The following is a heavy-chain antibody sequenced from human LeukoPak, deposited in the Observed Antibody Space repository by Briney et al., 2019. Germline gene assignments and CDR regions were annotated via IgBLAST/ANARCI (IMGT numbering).Heavy chain of an antibody. CDR3: ARRYYYDSSGYLYYFDY. CDR2: IYPGDSDT. J-gene: IGHJ4*02. CDR1: GYSFTSYW. D-gene: IGHD3-22*01. Sequence: GESLKISCKGSGYSFTSYWIGWVRQMPGKGLEWMGIIYPGDSDTRYSPSFQGQVTISADKSISTAYLQWRSLKASDTAMYYCARRYYYDSSGYLYYFDYWGQGTLVTVSS. V-gene: IGHV5-51*01.